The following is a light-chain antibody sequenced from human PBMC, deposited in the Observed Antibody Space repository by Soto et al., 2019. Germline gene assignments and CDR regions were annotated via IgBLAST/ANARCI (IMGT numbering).Light chain of an antibody. CDR1: SSNIGANT. CDR2: SHS. V-gene: IGLV1-44*01. Sequence: QSVLTQPPSASGTPGQRVAFSCSGSSSNIGANTVNWYQQLLGAAPKLLIYSHSQRPSGVPDRFSGSKSGTSASLAISGLQSDDEADYYCAAWDDSLNAYVFGTGTKLTVL. J-gene: IGLJ1*01. CDR3: AAWDDSLNAYV.